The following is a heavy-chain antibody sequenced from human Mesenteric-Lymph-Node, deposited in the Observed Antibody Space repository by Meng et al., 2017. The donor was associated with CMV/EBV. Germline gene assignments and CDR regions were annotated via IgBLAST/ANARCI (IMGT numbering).Heavy chain of an antibody. CDR3: ARAPYYDFWSGYYEPGYYYGMDV. V-gene: IGHV4-59*13. D-gene: IGHD3-3*01. J-gene: IGHJ6*02. CDR2: IYYSGST. Sequence: GSLRLSCTVSGASISIYYWRWIRQPPGKGLEWIGYIYYSGSTNYNPSLKSRVTISVDTSKNQFSLKLSSVTAADTAVYYCARAPYYDFWSGYYEPGYYYGMDVWGQGTTVTVSS. CDR1: GASISIYY.